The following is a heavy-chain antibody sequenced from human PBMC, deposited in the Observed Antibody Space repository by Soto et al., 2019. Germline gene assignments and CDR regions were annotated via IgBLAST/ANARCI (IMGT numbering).Heavy chain of an antibody. CDR2: IIPISGTA. CDR1: GGTFSSYA. D-gene: IGHD2-2*01. Sequence: QVQLVQSGAEVKKPGASVKVSCKASGGTFSSYAISWVRQAPGQGLEWRGGIIPISGTANYAQKFQGSVTITADESTSTAYMELSSLRSEDTAVYYCARSQGSSTSLEIYYYYYSGMDVWGQGTTVTVYS. V-gene: IGHV1-69*01. CDR3: ARSQGSSTSLEIYYYYYSGMDV. J-gene: IGHJ6*02.